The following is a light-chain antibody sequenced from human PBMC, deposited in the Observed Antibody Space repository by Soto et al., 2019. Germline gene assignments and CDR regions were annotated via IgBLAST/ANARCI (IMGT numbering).Light chain of an antibody. CDR2: GAS. CDR1: QSVSSN. J-gene: IGKJ3*01. CDR3: QQYNNWPPV. Sequence: EIVMTQSPATLSVSPGERATLSCRASQSVSSNLAWYQQKPGQAPRLLIYGASTRATGIPARFSGSGSGTEFTLTISSXQSEDFAVYYCQQYNNWPPVFGPGTKVDIK. V-gene: IGKV3D-15*01.